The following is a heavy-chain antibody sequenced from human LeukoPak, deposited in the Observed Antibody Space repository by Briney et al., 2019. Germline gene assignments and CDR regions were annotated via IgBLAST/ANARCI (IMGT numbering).Heavy chain of an antibody. CDR3: ARRNYYDSTGYYPTDY. J-gene: IGHJ4*02. CDR1: GGSISSYY. D-gene: IGHD3-22*01. V-gene: IGHV4-59*12. CDR2: IYYSGST. Sequence: NPSETLSLTCTVSGGSISSYYWSWIRQPPGKGLEWIGYIYYSGSTNYNPSLKSRVTTSVDTSKNQFSLKLNSMTAADTAVFYCARRNYYDSTGYYPTDYWGQGTLVTVSS.